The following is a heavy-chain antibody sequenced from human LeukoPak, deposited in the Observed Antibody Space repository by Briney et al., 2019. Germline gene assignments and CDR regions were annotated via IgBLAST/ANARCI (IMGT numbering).Heavy chain of an antibody. V-gene: IGHV1-69*13. CDR3: ARDNDSSGYYGYFDY. J-gene: IGHJ4*02. CDR1: RGTFSSYA. D-gene: IGHD3-22*01. CDR2: IIPIFGTA. Sequence: ASVKVSCKASRGTFSSYAIIWVRQAPGQGLEWMGGIIPIFGTANYAQKFQGRVTISADESTSTVYMELSSLRSEDTAVYYCARDNDSSGYYGYFDYWGQGTLVTVSS.